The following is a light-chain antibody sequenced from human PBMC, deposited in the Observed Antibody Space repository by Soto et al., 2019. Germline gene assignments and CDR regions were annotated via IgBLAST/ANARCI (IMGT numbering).Light chain of an antibody. J-gene: IGKJ5*01. CDR1: QSISSY. V-gene: IGKV1-39*01. Sequence: DIQMTQSPSSLSASVGDRVTISSLASQSISSYLNWYQQKPGKAPKLLIYAASSLQSGVPSRFSGSGSGTDFTLTISSLQPEDFATYYCQQSYSTLRITFGQGTRLEIK. CDR2: AAS. CDR3: QQSYSTLRIT.